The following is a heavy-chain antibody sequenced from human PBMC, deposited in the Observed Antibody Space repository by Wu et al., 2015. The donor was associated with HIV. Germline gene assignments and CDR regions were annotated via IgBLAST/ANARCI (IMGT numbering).Heavy chain of an antibody. D-gene: IGHD2-21*01. CDR2: VDPEDGET. J-gene: IGHJ4*02. V-gene: IGHV1-69-2*01. Sequence: VQLVQSGAEVKKPGTSVTISCRVSGYIFTDFYLHWVQQAPGKGLEWMGLVDPEDGETTYAGKFQGRVAITADTSTNTAYMQLSSLEFDDTAIYYCATGDEGGGYSEFWGQGTLVTVSS. CDR1: GYIFTDFY. CDR3: ATGDEGGGYSEF.